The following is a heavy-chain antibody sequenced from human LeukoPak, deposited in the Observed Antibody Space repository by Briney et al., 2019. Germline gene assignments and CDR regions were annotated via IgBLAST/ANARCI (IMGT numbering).Heavy chain of an antibody. CDR1: GYTFTGYY. CDR3: ARDNSSSWYRNFDY. V-gene: IGHV1-2*02. Sequence: ASVKVSCKASGYTFTGYYMHWVRQAPGQGLEWMGWINPNSGGTNYAQKFQGRVTMTRDTSISTAYMELSRLRSDDTAVYYCARDNSSSWYRNFDYWGQGTLVTVSS. CDR2: INPNSGGT. D-gene: IGHD6-13*01. J-gene: IGHJ4*02.